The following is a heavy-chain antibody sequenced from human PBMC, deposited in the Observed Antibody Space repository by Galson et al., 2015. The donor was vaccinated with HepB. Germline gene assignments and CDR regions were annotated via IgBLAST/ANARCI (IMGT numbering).Heavy chain of an antibody. CDR3: VKGKYQLLSTPPFDY. J-gene: IGHJ4*02. D-gene: IGHD2-2*01. V-gene: IGHV3-64D*06. CDR2: ISSNGGST. CDR1: GFTFSSYA. Sequence: SLRLSCAASGFTFSSYAMHWVRQAPGKGLEYVSAISSNGGSTYYADSVKGRFTISRDNSKNMLYLQMSSLRAEDTAVYYCVKGKYQLLSTPPFDYWGQGTLVTVSS.